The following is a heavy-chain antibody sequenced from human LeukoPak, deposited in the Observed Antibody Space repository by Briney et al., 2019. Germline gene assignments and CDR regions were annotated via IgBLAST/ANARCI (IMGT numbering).Heavy chain of an antibody. J-gene: IGHJ4*02. D-gene: IGHD3-22*01. Sequence: SETLSLTCTVSGGSISSYYWSWIRQPPGKGLEWIGRIYTSGSTNYNPSLKSRVTISVDTSKNQFSLKLSSVTAADTAVYYCARGDYYDSSGYFDYWDQGTQVTVSS. CDR3: ARGDYYDSSGYFDY. V-gene: IGHV4-4*08. CDR1: GGSISSYY. CDR2: IYTSGST.